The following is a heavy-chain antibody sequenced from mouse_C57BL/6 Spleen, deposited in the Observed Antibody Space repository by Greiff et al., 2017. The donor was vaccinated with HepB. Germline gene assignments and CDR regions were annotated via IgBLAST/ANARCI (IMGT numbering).Heavy chain of an antibody. D-gene: IGHD6-1*01. V-gene: IGHV1-50*01. CDR3: AIPSSFAY. CDR2: IDPSDSYT. CDR1: GYTFTSYW. J-gene: IGHJ3*01. Sequence: VQLQQSGAELVKPGASVKLSCKASGYTFTSYWMQWVKQRPGQGLEWIGEIDPSDSYTNYNQKFKGKATLTVDTSSSTAYMQLSSLTSEDSAVYYCAIPSSFAYWGQGTLVTVSA.